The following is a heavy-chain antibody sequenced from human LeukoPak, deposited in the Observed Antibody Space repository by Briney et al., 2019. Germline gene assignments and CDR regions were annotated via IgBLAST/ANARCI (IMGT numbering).Heavy chain of an antibody. D-gene: IGHD3-22*01. CDR2: IYTSGST. V-gene: IGHV4-4*07. CDR3: ARETTYYYDSSGHGLDY. J-gene: IGHJ4*02. Sequence: SETLSLTCAVYGGSFSGYYWSWIRQPAGKGLEWIGRIYTSGSTNYNPSLKSRVTMSVDTSKNQFSLKLSSVTAADTAVYYCARETTYYYDSSGHGLDYWGQGTLVTVSS. CDR1: GGSFSGYY.